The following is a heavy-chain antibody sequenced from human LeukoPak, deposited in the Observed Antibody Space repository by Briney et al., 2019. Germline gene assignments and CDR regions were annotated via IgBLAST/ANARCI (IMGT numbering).Heavy chain of an antibody. CDR2: INHSGST. CDR1: GGSFSGYY. Sequence: SETLSLTCAVYGGSFSGYYWSWIRQPPGKGLEWIGEINHSGSTNYNPSLKSRVTISVDTSKNQFSLKLSSVTAADTAVYYCARGSMAVAGRTYYYYYGMDVWGQGTTVTVSS. CDR3: ARGSMAVAGRTYYYYYGMDV. J-gene: IGHJ6*02. V-gene: IGHV4-34*01. D-gene: IGHD6-19*01.